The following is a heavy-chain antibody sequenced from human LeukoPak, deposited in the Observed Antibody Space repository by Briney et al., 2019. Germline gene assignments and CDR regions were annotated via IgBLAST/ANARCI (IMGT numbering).Heavy chain of an antibody. D-gene: IGHD2/OR15-2a*01. CDR1: GGSISSGSYY. V-gene: IGHV4-30-4*08. CDR3: ARDFREYYGMDV. CDR2: IYYSGST. J-gene: IGHJ6*02. Sequence: SETLSLTCTVSGGSISSGSYYWSWIRQPPGKGLEWIGYIYYSGSTYYNPSLKSRVTISVDTSKNQFSLKLSSVTAADTAVYYCARDFREYYGMDVWGQGTTVTVSS.